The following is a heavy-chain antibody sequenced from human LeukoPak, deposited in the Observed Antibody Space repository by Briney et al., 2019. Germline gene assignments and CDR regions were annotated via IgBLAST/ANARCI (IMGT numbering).Heavy chain of an antibody. D-gene: IGHD3-16*01. CDR1: GDSISGYY. CDR3: ARHGGGRSSVFYSDY. V-gene: IGHV4-59*08. CDR2: VYYSGTT. J-gene: IGHJ4*02. Sequence: PSETLSLTCNVSGDSISGYYWSWIRQPPGDGLEWIGYVYYSGTTDYNPSLKSRVTISVDTSKNQLSLKLTSVSAADTAVYYCARHGGGRSSVFYSDYWGQGALVTVSS.